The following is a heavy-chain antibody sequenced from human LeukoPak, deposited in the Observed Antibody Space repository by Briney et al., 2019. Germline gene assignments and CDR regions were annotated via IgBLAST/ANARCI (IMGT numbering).Heavy chain of an antibody. CDR2: ISSGGNTI. CDR1: GFTFSSYE. D-gene: IGHD5-18*01. J-gene: IGHJ4*02. V-gene: IGHV3-48*03. CDR3: AREGTAMVSFDY. Sequence: PGGSLRLSCAASGFTFSSYEMNWVRQAPGKGLELVSYISSGGNTIYYADSVKGRFTISRDNAKNSLYLQMNSLRAEDTAVYYCAREGTAMVSFDYWGQGTLVTVSS.